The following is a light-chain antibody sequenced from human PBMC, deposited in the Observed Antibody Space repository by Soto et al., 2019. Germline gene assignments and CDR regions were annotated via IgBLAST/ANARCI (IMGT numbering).Light chain of an antibody. CDR3: QQRSNWPWT. J-gene: IGKJ1*01. CDR2: DAS. Sequence: EIVLTQSPATLSLSPGEKATLSCRASPSVSSYLAWYQQKPGQAPRLLIYDASIRATDIPARFSGTGSETDFTLTITRLEPEDFAFYYCQQRSNWPWTFGQGTKVEIK. V-gene: IGKV3-11*01. CDR1: PSVSSY.